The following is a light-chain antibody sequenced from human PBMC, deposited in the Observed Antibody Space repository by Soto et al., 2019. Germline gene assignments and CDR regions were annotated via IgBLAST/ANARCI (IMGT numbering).Light chain of an antibody. CDR3: QQYNDWPLLT. CDR2: GAS. CDR1: QSVASY. Sequence: EIVLTQSPATLSVSPGERATLSCRASQSVASYLAWYHQKPGQAPRLLIYGASTRATGVPARFSGSGSGTEFTRTISSLQSEDFAVYYCQQYNDWPLLTFGGGTKVEIK. J-gene: IGKJ4*01. V-gene: IGKV3-15*01.